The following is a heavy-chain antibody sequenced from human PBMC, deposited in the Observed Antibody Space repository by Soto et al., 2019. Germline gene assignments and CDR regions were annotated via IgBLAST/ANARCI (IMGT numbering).Heavy chain of an antibody. D-gene: IGHD2-15*01. CDR2: ISWDGGST. CDR3: AKDMVYGIDG. J-gene: IGHJ6*02. CDR1: GFTFDDYT. V-gene: IGHV3-43*01. Sequence: EVQLVESGGVVVQPGGSLRLSCAASGFTFDDYTMHWVRQAPGKGLEWVSLISWDGGSTYYADSVKGRFTISRDNSKNSLYLQMNRLRTEDTALYYCAKDMVYGIDGWGQGAMVTGSS.